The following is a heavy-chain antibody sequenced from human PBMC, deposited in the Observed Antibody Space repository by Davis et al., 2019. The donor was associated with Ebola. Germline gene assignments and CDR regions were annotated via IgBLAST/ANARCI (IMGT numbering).Heavy chain of an antibody. D-gene: IGHD1-26*01. CDR2: MFHTGST. J-gene: IGHJ4*02. Sequence: MPSETLSLTCTVSGGSISSGGYYWSWIRQPPGKGLEWIGYMFHTGSTYYNPSLKSRLTISVDTSKNQFSLKLSSVTATDTAVYYCASGPQFIVGAANYWGQGTLVTVSS. CDR3: ASGPQFIVGAANY. V-gene: IGHV4-30-2*01. CDR1: GGSISSGGYY.